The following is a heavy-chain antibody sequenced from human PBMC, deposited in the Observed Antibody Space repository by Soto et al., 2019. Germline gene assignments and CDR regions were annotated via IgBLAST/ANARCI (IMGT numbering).Heavy chain of an antibody. CDR2: IYPGDSDT. CDR3: ASLKGRYCSSTSCYTEYYGMDV. D-gene: IGHD2-2*02. CDR1: GYSFTSYW. J-gene: IGHJ6*02. V-gene: IGHV5-51*01. Sequence: PGESLKISCKGSGYSFTSYWIGWVRQMPGKGLEWMGIIYPGDSDTRYSPSFQGQVTISADKSISTAYLQWSSLKASDTAMCYCASLKGRYCSSTSCYTEYYGMDVWGQGTTVTVSS.